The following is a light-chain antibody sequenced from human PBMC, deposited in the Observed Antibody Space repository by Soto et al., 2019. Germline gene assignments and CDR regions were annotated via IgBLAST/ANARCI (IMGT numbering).Light chain of an antibody. CDR2: GAS. J-gene: IGKJ2*01. CDR3: QQYGSSPMYT. V-gene: IGKV3-20*01. Sequence: EIVLTLSPGTLSVSPGERATLSCRASQTVTSSYLAWYQQKPGQAPRLLIHGASNRAAGIPDRFSGSGSGTDFTLTISRLEPEDFAVYYCQQYGSSPMYTFGQGTKLEIK. CDR1: QTVTSSY.